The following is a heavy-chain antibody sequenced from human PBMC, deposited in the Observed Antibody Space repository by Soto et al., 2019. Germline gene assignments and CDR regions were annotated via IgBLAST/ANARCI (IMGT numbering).Heavy chain of an antibody. V-gene: IGHV4-39*01. Sequence: QLQLQESGPGLVKPSETLSLTCTVSGGAISSRGYYWGWIRQPPGKGLEWIGTIYYSGSTYYNPSLKSRVTISVDTSNNQFSLNLSSVTAADTAVYYCATSNWFDPWGQGTLVTVSS. CDR1: GGAISSRGYY. J-gene: IGHJ5*02. CDR2: IYYSGST. CDR3: ATSNWFDP.